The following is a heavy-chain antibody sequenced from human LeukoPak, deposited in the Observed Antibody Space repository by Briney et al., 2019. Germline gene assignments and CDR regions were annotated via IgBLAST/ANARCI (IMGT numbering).Heavy chain of an antibody. CDR3: ARGWWLRPERPKAHGSFDP. Sequence: PSETLSLTCAVYGGSFSGYYWSWIRQPPRKGLEWIGEINHSGSTNYNPSLKSRVTISVDTSKNQFSLKLSSVTAADTAVYYCARGWWLRPERPKAHGSFDPWGQGTLVTVSS. CDR1: GGSFSGYY. J-gene: IGHJ5*02. CDR2: INHSGST. V-gene: IGHV4-34*01. D-gene: IGHD5-12*01.